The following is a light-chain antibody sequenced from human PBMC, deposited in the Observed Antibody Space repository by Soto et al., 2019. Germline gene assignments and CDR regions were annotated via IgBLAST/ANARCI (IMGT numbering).Light chain of an antibody. J-gene: IGKJ1*01. Sequence: SVLTQSPVTLSFAPCERATLSCSSIQSVSSSYLAWYQQKPGQAPSLLIYAASSRATGVPDRFSGSGSGTDFTLTITRVEHEDFAMYYCQHYAGSSWTFGQGTKVDIK. CDR1: QSVSSSY. V-gene: IGKV3-20*01. CDR3: QHYAGSSWT. CDR2: AAS.